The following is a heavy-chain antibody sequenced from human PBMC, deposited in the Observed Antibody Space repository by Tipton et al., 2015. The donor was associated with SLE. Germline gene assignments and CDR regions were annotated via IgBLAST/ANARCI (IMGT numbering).Heavy chain of an antibody. CDR1: GGSISSSNYY. V-gene: IGHV4-61*09. D-gene: IGHD3-10*01. Sequence: TLSLTCTVSGGSISSSNYYWSWIRQPAGKGLEWIGHIYATGITNYNPSLKSRVTISVDTSKNQFSLKLSSGTAAVTAVYFCARGVAHYFDSGSFDVWGQGTLVTVSS. CDR2: IYATGIT. J-gene: IGHJ3*01. CDR3: ARGVAHYFDSGSFDV.